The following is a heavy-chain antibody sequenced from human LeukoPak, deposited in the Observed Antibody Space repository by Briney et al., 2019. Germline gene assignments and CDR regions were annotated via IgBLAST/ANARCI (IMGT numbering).Heavy chain of an antibody. CDR1: RFTFTSYA. J-gene: IGHJ4*02. Sequence: GGSLRLSCAASRFTFTSYAMSWVRQAPGKGLEWVSAISGSGGSTYYADSVKGRFTISRDNSKNTLYLQMNSLRAEDTAVYYCAKELSSGYYYGFDYWGQGTLVTVSS. CDR2: ISGSGGST. V-gene: IGHV3-23*01. CDR3: AKELSSGYYYGFDY. D-gene: IGHD3-22*01.